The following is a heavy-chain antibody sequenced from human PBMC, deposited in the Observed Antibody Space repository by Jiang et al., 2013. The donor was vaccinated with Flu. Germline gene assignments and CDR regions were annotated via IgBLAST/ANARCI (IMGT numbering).Heavy chain of an antibody. J-gene: IGHJ3*02. CDR1: GGSITSGGYY. Sequence: GLVKPSQTLSLTCTVSGGSITSGGYYWGWIRQLPGKGLEWIGYIYYSGSTYYNPSLKSLLTISLDTSKNQFSLNLSSVTAADTAVYYCASGSSFYAFDIWGQGTMVTVSS. V-gene: IGHV4-31*01. CDR2: IYYSGST. CDR3: ASGSSFYAFDI. D-gene: IGHD6-13*01.